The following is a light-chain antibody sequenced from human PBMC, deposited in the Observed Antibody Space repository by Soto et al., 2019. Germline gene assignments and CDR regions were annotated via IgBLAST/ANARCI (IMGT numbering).Light chain of an antibody. CDR3: QHYNSYSEA. V-gene: IGKV3-15*01. Sequence: EIVMTQSPATLSVSPGERATLSCRASQSVSSNLAWYQQKPGQAPRLLIYGASTRATGIPARFSVSGSGTEFTLTISSLQPDDFATYYCQHYNSYSEAFGQGTKV. CDR1: QSVSSN. CDR2: GAS. J-gene: IGKJ1*01.